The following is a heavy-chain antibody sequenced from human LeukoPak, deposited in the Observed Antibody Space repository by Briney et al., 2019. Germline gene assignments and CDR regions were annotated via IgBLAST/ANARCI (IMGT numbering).Heavy chain of an antibody. CDR3: ARGGGAVAGYAEYFQH. CDR2: INHSGST. CDR1: GGSFSGYY. D-gene: IGHD6-19*01. V-gene: IGHV4-34*01. Sequence: PSGTLSLTCAVYGGSFSGYYWSWIRQPPGKGLEWIGEINHSGSTNYNPSLKSRVTISVDTSKNQFSLKLSSVTAADTAVYYCARGGGAVAGYAEYFQHWGQGTLVTVSS. J-gene: IGHJ1*01.